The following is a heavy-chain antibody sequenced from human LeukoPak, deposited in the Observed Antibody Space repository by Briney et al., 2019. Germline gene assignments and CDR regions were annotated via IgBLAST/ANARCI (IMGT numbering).Heavy chain of an antibody. V-gene: IGHV4-59*01. Sequence: PSETLSLTCTVSGGSISSYYWSWIRQPPGKGLEWIGYIYYSGSTNYNPSLKSRVTISVDTSKNQFSLKLSSVTAADTTVYYCARDRALYYYDSSGYEVKYYYYYMDVWGKGTTVTVSS. CDR3: ARDRALYYYDSSGYEVKYYYYYMDV. D-gene: IGHD3-22*01. CDR1: GGSISSYY. CDR2: IYYSGST. J-gene: IGHJ6*03.